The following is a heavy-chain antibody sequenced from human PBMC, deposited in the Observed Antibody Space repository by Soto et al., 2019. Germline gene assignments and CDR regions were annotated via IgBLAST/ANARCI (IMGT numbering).Heavy chain of an antibody. J-gene: IGHJ4*02. CDR3: ARGTSYIFDY. Sequence: ALSLTCTVSCGSISSGVYYWSWIRQHPGKGLEWIGYIYYSGSTYYNPSLKSRVTISVDTSKNQFSLKLSSVTAADTAVYYCARGTSYIFDYWGQGTMVTVSS. V-gene: IGHV4-31*03. D-gene: IGHD3-10*01. CDR2: IYYSGST. CDR1: CGSISSGVYY.